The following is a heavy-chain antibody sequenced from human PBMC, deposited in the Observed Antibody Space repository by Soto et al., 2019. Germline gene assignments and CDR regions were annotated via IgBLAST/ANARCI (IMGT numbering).Heavy chain of an antibody. Sequence: NPGGSLRLSCAASGFTFSTYSTSWVRQAPGKGLEWVSSISGDSTYIYYGDSVKDRLTVSRDNAKKSLYLQMSSLRAEDTAVYYCARQITMVPGWFDPWGQGTLVTVSS. CDR1: GFTFSTYS. J-gene: IGHJ5*02. V-gene: IGHV3-21*01. D-gene: IGHD3-10*01. CDR2: ISGDSTYI. CDR3: ARQITMVPGWFDP.